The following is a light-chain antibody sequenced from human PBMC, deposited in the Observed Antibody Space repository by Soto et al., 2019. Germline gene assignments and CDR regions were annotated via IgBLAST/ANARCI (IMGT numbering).Light chain of an antibody. J-gene: IGKJ3*01. CDR3: QQYNDYCT. Sequence: DIPMTQSPSTLSASVGDRVTITCRASQSIGGWLAWYQQKPGKAPKLLIYKASSLESGVPSRFSGSGFGTEFTLTISSLQPDDFATYYCQQYNDYCTFGPGTKVDIK. CDR1: QSIGGW. V-gene: IGKV1-5*03. CDR2: KAS.